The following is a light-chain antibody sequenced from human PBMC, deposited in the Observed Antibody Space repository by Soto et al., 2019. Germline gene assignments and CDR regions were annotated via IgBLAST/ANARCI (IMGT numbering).Light chain of an antibody. Sequence: DIQMTQSLSSVSASVGDRVTVTCRASQGISSWLAWYQKKPGKAPKLLIYAASSLQSGVPSRFSGSGSGTDFTLTISSLQPEDCAIYFCQQANSFPITFGQGTDWRL. CDR2: AAS. J-gene: IGKJ5*01. CDR3: QQANSFPIT. CDR1: QGISSW. V-gene: IGKV1-12*01.